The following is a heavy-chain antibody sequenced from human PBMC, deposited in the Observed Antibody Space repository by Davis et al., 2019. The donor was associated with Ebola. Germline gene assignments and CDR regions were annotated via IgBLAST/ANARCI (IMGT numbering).Heavy chain of an antibody. V-gene: IGHV4-30-4*01. CDR2: IYYSGST. CDR3: ARYMTTVTTGWYFDL. Sequence: SETLSLTCTLSGGSISSGDYYWSWIRQPPGKGLEWIGYIYYSGSTYYNPSLKSRVTISVDTSKNQFSLKLSSVTAADTAVYYCARYMTTVTTGWYFDLWGRGTLGTVSS. CDR1: GGSISSGDYY. D-gene: IGHD4-17*01. J-gene: IGHJ2*01.